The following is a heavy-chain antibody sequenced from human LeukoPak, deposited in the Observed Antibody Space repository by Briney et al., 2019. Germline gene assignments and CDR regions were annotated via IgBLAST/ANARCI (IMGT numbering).Heavy chain of an antibody. J-gene: IGHJ4*02. CDR1: GGSISSYY. CDR2: IYYSGST. D-gene: IGHD3-16*02. Sequence: SETLSLTCTVSGGSISSYYWSWIRQPPGKGLEWIGYIYYSGSTNYNPSLKSRVTISVDTSKNQFSLKLSSVTAADAAVHYCARGGRGVIVRRFFLDYWGQGTLVTVSS. V-gene: IGHV4-59*12. CDR3: ARGGRGVIVRRFFLDY.